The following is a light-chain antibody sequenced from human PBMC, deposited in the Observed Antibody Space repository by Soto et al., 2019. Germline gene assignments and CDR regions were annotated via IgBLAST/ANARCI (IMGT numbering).Light chain of an antibody. Sequence: QSALTQPASVSGSPGQSITIPCIGTSSDIGGYNYVSWYQQHPDKAPKLMIYDVNNRPSGVSNRFSGSKSGITASLTISGLQAEDEADYYCSSYTTRSILGYVFGTGTKLTVL. CDR3: SSYTTRSILGYV. CDR1: SSDIGGYNY. V-gene: IGLV2-14*03. J-gene: IGLJ1*01. CDR2: DVN.